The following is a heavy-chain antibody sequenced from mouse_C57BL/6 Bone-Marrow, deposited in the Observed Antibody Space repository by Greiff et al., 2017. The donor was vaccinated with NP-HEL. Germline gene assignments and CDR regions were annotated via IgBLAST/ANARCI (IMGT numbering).Heavy chain of an antibody. V-gene: IGHV3-6*01. Sequence: VQLQQSGPGLVKPSQSLSLTCSVTGYSITSGYYWNWIRQFPGNKLEWMGYISYDGSNNYNPSLKNRISITRDTSKNQFFLKLNSVTTEDTATYYCARILLRYFDYWGQGTTLTVSS. CDR3: ARILLRYFDY. CDR1: GYSITSGYY. J-gene: IGHJ2*01. CDR2: ISYDGSN. D-gene: IGHD1-1*01.